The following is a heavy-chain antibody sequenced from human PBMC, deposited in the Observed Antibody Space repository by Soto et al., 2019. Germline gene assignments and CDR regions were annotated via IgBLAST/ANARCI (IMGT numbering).Heavy chain of an antibody. CDR3: AHTPPYYDYVWGNYRLRGYFDY. CDR2: IYWGDDK. D-gene: IGHD3-16*02. Sequence: QITLKESGPTLVKPTQTLTLTCTFSGFSLSTSGVGVGWIRQPPGKALEWLALIYWGDDKFYSPSLENRLTITKDTSKNQVVLTMTNMDLVDTATYYCAHTPPYYDYVWGNYRLRGYFDYWGQGTLVTVSS. CDR1: GFSLSTSGVG. V-gene: IGHV2-5*02. J-gene: IGHJ4*02.